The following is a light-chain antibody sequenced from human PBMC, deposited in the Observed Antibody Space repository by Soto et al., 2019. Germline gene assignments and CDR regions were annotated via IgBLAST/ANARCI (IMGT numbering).Light chain of an antibody. V-gene: IGLV1-47*01. CDR2: RNN. J-gene: IGLJ3*02. CDR3: SAWDDSLSYWV. CDR1: SSNIEINY. Sequence: QTVVTQPPSASGTPGQRVIISCSGSSSNIEINYVYWHQQLPGTAPKLLIYRNNQRPSGVPDRFSGSKSGTSASLAISGLRSEDEADYYCSAWDDSLSYWVFGGGTKVTVL.